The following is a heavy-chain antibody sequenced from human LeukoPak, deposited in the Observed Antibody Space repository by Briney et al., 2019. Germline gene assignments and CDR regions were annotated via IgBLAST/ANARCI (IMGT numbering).Heavy chain of an antibody. V-gene: IGHV3-49*05. CDR3: TRDSPPGYCSGGSCYISNAFDI. CDR1: GFTFGDYA. J-gene: IGHJ3*02. Sequence: KPGRSLRLSCTASGFTFGDYAMSWFRQAPGKGLEWVGFIRSKAYGGTTEYAASVKGRFTISGDDSKSIAYLQMNSLKTEDTAVYYCTRDSPPGYCSGGSCYISNAFDIWGQGTMVTVSS. D-gene: IGHD2-15*01. CDR2: IRSKAYGGTT.